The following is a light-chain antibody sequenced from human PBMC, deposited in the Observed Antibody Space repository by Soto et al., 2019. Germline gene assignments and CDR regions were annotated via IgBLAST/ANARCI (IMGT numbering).Light chain of an antibody. Sequence: EIVLTQSPGTLSLSPGERATLSCRASQTISNTFLAWYQQSPGQAPRLLIYGASGMAAGIPDRFSGSGSGTDFTLSISRLEPEDFAVYYCQQYGVSPTFGGGTKVEIK. CDR2: GAS. CDR3: QQYGVSPT. CDR1: QTISNTF. V-gene: IGKV3-20*01. J-gene: IGKJ4*01.